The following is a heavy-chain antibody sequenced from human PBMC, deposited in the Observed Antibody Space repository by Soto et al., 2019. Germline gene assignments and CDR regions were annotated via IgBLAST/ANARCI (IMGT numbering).Heavy chain of an antibody. Sequence: GGSMRLSCAASGHTVWGTYMPGVSPDPGMGLQWVSVIYSDGSTYYADSVKGRFSISRDIAKNTLYLQMNSLRAEDTAVYYCATSHGGYSGYDLDYWGQGTLVTVSS. CDR2: IYSDGST. J-gene: IGHJ4*02. D-gene: IGHD5-12*01. CDR1: GHTVWGTY. CDR3: ATSHGGYSGYDLDY. V-gene: IGHV3-53*01.